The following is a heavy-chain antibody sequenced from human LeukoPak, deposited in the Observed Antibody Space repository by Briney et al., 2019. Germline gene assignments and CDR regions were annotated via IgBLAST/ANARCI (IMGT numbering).Heavy chain of an antibody. CDR1: GFTVSSSY. D-gene: IGHD6-19*01. J-gene: IGHJ4*02. Sequence: GGSLRLSCAASGFTVSSSYMGWVRQASGKGLDWVSVLYSAGNTFYPDSVKGRFTISRDNPKNKFFLQMNFLTVEDTAIYYCAREATWGQWYFDHWGQGTPVTVSS. CDR2: LYSAGNT. CDR3: AREATWGQWYFDH. V-gene: IGHV3-66*02.